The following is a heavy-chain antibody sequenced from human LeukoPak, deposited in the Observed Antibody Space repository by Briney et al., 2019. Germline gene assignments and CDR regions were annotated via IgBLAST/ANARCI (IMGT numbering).Heavy chain of an antibody. J-gene: IGHJ4*02. CDR3: ASRYYDSSGYSHPYFDY. V-gene: IGHV4-30-2*01. Sequence: SETLSLTCAVSGGSISSGGYSWSWIRRPPGKGLEWIGYIYHSGSTYYNPSLKSRVTISVDRSKNQFSLKLSSVTAADTAVYYCASRYYDSSGYSHPYFDYWGQGTLVTVSS. D-gene: IGHD3-22*01. CDR2: IYHSGST. CDR1: GGSISSGGYS.